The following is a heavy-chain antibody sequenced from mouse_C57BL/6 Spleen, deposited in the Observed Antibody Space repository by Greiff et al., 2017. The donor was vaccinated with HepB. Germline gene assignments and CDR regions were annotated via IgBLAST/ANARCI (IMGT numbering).Heavy chain of an antibody. J-gene: IGHJ3*01. Sequence: EVQLQQSGAELVRPGASVKLSCTASGFNIKDDYMHWVKQRPEQGLEWIGWIDPENGDTEYASKFQGKATITADTSSNTAYLQLSSLTSEDTAVYYCTANWGGGSWFAYWGQGTLVTVSA. CDR2: IDPENGDT. V-gene: IGHV14-4*01. D-gene: IGHD4-1*01. CDR3: TANWGGGSWFAY. CDR1: GFNIKDDY.